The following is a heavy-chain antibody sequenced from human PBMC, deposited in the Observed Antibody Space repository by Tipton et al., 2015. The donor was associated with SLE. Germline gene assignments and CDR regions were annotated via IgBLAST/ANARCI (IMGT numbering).Heavy chain of an antibody. CDR3: ARVLDSYGYGY. CDR2: INHSGST. CDR1: GGSISSYY. D-gene: IGHD5-18*01. V-gene: IGHV4-34*01. Sequence: TLSLTCTVSGGSISSYYWSWIRQPPGKGLAWIGEINHSGSTNYNPSLKSRVTISVDTSKNQFSLKLSSVTAADTAVYYCARVLDSYGYGYWGQGTLVTVSS. J-gene: IGHJ4*02.